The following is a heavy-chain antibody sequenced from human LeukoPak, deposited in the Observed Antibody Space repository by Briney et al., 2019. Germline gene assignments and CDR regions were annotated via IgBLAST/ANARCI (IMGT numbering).Heavy chain of an antibody. CDR3: AARGDRTGYFDY. CDR2: ISGSGGST. V-gene: IGHV3-23*01. D-gene: IGHD3/OR15-3a*01. J-gene: IGHJ4*02. CDR1: GFTFSSYA. Sequence: PGGSLRLSCAASGFTFSSYAMSWVRQAPGKGLEWVSAISGSGGSTYYADSVKGRFTISRDNSKNTLYLQMNSLRAEDTAVYYCAARGDRTGYFDYWGQGTLVTVSS.